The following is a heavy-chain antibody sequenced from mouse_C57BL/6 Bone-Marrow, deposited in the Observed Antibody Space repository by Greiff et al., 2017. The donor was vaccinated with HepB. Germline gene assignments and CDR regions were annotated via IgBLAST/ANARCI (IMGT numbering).Heavy chain of an antibody. V-gene: IGHV5-4*03. CDR1: GFTFSSYA. CDR2: ISDGGSYT. D-gene: IGHD2-1*01. Sequence: EVKLVESGGGLVKPGGSLKLSCAASGFTFSSYAMSWVRQTPEKRLEWVATISDGGSYTYYPDNVKGRFTISRDNAKNNLYLQMSHLKSEDTAMYYCARGGIYYGNYDWYFDVWGTGTTVTVSS. CDR3: ARGGIYYGNYDWYFDV. J-gene: IGHJ1*03.